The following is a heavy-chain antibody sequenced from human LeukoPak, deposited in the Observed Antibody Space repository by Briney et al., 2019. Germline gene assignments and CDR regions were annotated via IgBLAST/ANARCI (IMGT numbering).Heavy chain of an antibody. CDR2: IIPIFGTA. V-gene: IGHV1-69*06. J-gene: IGHJ5*02. D-gene: IGHD1-1*01. CDR1: GGTFSSYA. Sequence: SVKVSCKASGGTFSSYAISWVRQAPGQGLEWMGGIIPIFGTANYAQKFQGRVTITADKSTSTAYMELSSLRSEDTAVYYCATSTYWNPKNGSWFDPWGQGTLVTVSS. CDR3: ATSTYWNPKNGSWFDP.